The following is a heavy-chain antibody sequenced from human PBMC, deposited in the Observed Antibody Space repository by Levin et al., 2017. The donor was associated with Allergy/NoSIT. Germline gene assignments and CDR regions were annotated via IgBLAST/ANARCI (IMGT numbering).Heavy chain of an antibody. D-gene: IGHD2-21*01. CDR3: AHNTHMGRAFEI. CDR1: GFSLRPSGVG. CDR2: IYWDDDK. J-gene: IGHJ3*02. Sequence: SGPTLVKPTQTLTLTCSFSGFSLRPSGVGVGWIRQAPGKALEWLALIYWDDDKRYSPSLRCRLTITKDTSKNQVVLTMTNMHPEDTATYFCAHNTHMGRAFEIWGQGTMVTVSS. V-gene: IGHV2-5*02.